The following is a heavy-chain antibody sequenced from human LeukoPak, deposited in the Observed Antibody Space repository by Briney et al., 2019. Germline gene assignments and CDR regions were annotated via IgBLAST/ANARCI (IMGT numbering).Heavy chain of an antibody. D-gene: IGHD4-17*01. J-gene: IGHJ4*02. CDR3: AKGGGGALYPHYGDYY. CDR1: GFTFSSYA. Sequence: PGGSLRLSCAASGFTFSSYAMSWVRQAPGKGLEWVSSISGSGGSSYYADSVKGRFTISRDNSKNTLYLQMNSLRAEDTAVYYCAKGGGGALYPHYGDYYWGQGTLVTVSS. CDR2: ISGSGGSS. V-gene: IGHV3-23*01.